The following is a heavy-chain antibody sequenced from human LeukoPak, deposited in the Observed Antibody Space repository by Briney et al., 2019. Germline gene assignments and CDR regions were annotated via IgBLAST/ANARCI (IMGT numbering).Heavy chain of an antibody. Sequence: ASVKVSRKASGYTFTSCAMNWVRPAPGQGLEWMGWINTNTGNPTYAQGFTGRFVFSLDTSVSTAYLQISSLKAEDTAVYYCARVSPDYGYYDYWFDPWGQGTLVTVSS. CDR1: GYTFTSCA. D-gene: IGHD4-17*01. V-gene: IGHV7-4-1*02. CDR2: INTNTGNP. CDR3: ARVSPDYGYYDYWFDP. J-gene: IGHJ5*02.